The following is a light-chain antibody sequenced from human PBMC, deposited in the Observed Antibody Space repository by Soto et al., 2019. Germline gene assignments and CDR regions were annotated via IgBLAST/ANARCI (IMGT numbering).Light chain of an antibody. Sequence: QSALTQPASVSGSPGQSITISCTGSSSDVGGYNYVSWYQHHPGKAPKLMIYEVSYRPSGVSNRFSGSKSGNTASLTISGLQAEDDADYYCSSYTSSSTLVFGGRTKVTVL. CDR3: SSYTSSSTLV. CDR2: EVS. CDR1: SSDVGGYNY. V-gene: IGLV2-14*01. J-gene: IGLJ2*01.